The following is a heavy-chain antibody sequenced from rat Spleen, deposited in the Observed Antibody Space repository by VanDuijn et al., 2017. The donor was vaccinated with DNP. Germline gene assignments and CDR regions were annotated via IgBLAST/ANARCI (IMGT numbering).Heavy chain of an antibody. Sequence: RSLKLSCAPSGFNFNDYWMGWVRQAPGKGLEWIGEINKDSSTINYSPSLKDKFTISRDNAQNTLYLQMSKLGSEDTAIYYCARLGWHGWFAYWGQGTLVTVSS. D-gene: IGHD1-11*01. CDR1: GFNFNDYW. V-gene: IGHV4-2*01. J-gene: IGHJ3*01. CDR3: ARLGWHGWFAY. CDR2: INKDSSTI.